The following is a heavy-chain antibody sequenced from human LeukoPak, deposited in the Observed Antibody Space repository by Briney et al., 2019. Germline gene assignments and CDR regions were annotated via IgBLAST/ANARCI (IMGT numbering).Heavy chain of an antibody. CDR3: TTDGVGVEGATYDN. Sequence: GGSLRLSCAASEFSVGSNYMTWVRQAPGKGLEWVGRIKAKAHGGTIEYAAPVKGRFTISRDDSKNTLYLQMNSLKTEDTAVYYCTTDGVGVEGATYDNWGQGTLVSVSS. J-gene: IGHJ4*02. D-gene: IGHD1-26*01. CDR2: IKAKAHGGTI. CDR1: EFSVGSNY. V-gene: IGHV3-15*01.